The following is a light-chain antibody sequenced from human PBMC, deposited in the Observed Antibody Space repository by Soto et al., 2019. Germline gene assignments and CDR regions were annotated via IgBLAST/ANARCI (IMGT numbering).Light chain of an antibody. CDR2: DVS. CDR3: SSYTSNSTLYV. CDR1: SSDVGGYNY. V-gene: IGLV2-14*01. J-gene: IGLJ1*01. Sequence: QSALTQPASVSGSPGQSIAISCTGTSSDVGGYNYVSWYQQHPGKGPKLMIYDVSNRPSGVSNRFSGSKSGSTASLTISGLQAEDEADYYCSSYTSNSTLYVFGTGTKLTV.